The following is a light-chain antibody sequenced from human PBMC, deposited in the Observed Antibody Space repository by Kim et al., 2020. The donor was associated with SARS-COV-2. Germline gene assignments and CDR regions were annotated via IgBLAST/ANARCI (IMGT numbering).Light chain of an antibody. V-gene: IGKV1-12*01. CDR3: QQADSFPLT. CDR2: AAS. CDR1: QPIANW. J-gene: IGKJ2*01. Sequence: DIQMTQSPSSVSASLGDRVNITCRASQPIANWLAWYQQRPGKGPKLLIYAASTLESGVASRFRGSGSGTDFTLTISSLQSEDSSTYYCQQADSFPLTFGPGTKLEIK.